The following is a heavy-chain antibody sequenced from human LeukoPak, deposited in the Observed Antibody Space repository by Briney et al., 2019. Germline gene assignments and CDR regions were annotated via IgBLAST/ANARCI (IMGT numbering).Heavy chain of an antibody. CDR2: IYYSGST. Sequence: SETLSLTCTVAGGSISSYYWSWIRQPPGKGLEWIGYIYYSGSTNYNPSLKSRVTTSVDTSKNQFSLKLSSVTAADTAVYYCARSIVSSSWTYYYYYYGMDVWGQGTTVTVSS. CDR1: GGSISSYY. J-gene: IGHJ6*02. V-gene: IGHV4-59*01. D-gene: IGHD6-13*01. CDR3: ARSIVSSSWTYYYYYYGMDV.